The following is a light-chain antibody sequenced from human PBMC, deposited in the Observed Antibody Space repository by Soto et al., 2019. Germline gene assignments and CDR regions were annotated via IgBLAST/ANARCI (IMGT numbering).Light chain of an antibody. V-gene: IGLV1-44*01. Sequence: QSVLTQPPSASGTPGQRVTISCSGISSTIGSNTVNWYQQLPGTAPKLLIYSNNQRPSGVPDRFSGSNSGTSASLAISGLQSEDEADYYCAAWDDSLNGPVFGGGTKLTVL. CDR1: SSTIGSNT. CDR2: SNN. J-gene: IGLJ2*01. CDR3: AAWDDSLNGPV.